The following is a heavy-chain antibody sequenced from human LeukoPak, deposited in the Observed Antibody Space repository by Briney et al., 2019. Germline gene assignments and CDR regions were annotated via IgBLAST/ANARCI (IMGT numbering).Heavy chain of an antibody. D-gene: IGHD3-10*01. CDR1: GFTFSSYA. CDR3: AEDPSLLGRGNDAFDI. J-gene: IGHJ3*02. V-gene: IGHV3-23*01. CDR2: ISGSGGST. Sequence: GGSLRLSCAASGFTFSSYAMSWVRQAPGKGLEWVSAISGSGGSTYYADSVKGRFTISRDNSKNTLYLQMNSLRAEDTAVYYCAEDPSLLGRGNDAFDIWGQGTMVTVSS.